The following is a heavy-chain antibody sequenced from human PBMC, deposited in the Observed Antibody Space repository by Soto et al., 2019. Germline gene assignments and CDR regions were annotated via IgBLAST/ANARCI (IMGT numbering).Heavy chain of an antibody. J-gene: IGHJ6*02. CDR3: ARQGGDYLTYYYYGMDV. V-gene: IGHV5-51*01. CDR1: GYSLTSYW. CDR2: IYPGDSDT. D-gene: IGHD2-21*02. Sequence: GESLKISCRGSGYSLTSYWIGWVRQMPGKGLEWMGIIYPGDSDTRYSPSFQGQVTISADKSISTAYLQWSSLKASDTAMYYCARQGGDYLTYYYYGMDVWGQGTTVTVSS.